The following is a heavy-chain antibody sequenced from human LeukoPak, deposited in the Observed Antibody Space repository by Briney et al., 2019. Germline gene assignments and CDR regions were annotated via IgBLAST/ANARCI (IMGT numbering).Heavy chain of an antibody. J-gene: IGHJ4*02. CDR2: IYTSGST. Sequence: PSQTLSLTCTVSGGSITSGRYYWSWIRQPAGKGLEWIGRIYTSGSTNYNPSLKSRVTMSVDTSKNQFSLKLSSVTAADTAVYYCARGGYYYGSGSHGLPDYWGQGTLVTVSS. D-gene: IGHD3-10*01. V-gene: IGHV4-61*02. CDR3: ARGGYYYGSGSHGLPDY. CDR1: GGSITSGRYY.